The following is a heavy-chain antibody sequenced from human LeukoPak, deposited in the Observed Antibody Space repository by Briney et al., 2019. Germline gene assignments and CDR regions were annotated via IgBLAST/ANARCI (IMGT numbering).Heavy chain of an antibody. V-gene: IGHV3-30*02. CDR3: AKDRRFHYYGSGSYVGY. J-gene: IGHJ4*02. D-gene: IGHD3-10*01. Sequence: PGGSLRLSCAASGFSFSSYGMQLGRPAPGKGLEWVAFIRYDGSNKYYADSEKGRFTISRDNSKNTLYLQMNSLRAEDTAVYYCAKDRRFHYYGSGSYVGYWGQGTLVTVSS. CDR1: GFSFSSYG. CDR2: IRYDGSNK.